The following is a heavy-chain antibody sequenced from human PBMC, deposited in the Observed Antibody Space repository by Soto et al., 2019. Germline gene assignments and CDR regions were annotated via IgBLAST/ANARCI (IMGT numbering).Heavy chain of an antibody. CDR2: INPNSGGT. V-gene: IGHV1-2*04. J-gene: IGHJ4*02. D-gene: IGHD2-8*01. Sequence: QVQLVQSGAEVKKPGASVKVSCKASGYTFTGYYMHWVRQAPGQGLEWMGWINPNSGGTNYAQKFQGWVTRTRDTSISTAYMELSRLRSDDTAVYYCARDVADNGELLHLDYWGQGTLVTVSS. CDR3: ARDVADNGELLHLDY. CDR1: GYTFTGYY.